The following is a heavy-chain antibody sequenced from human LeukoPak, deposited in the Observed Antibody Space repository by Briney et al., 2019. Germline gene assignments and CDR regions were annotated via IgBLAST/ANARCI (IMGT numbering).Heavy chain of an antibody. CDR2: IYYSGST. D-gene: IGHD2-21*02. CDR1: GGSISSYY. J-gene: IGHJ3*02. CDR3: ARDFLAYCGGDCNSGAFDI. V-gene: IGHV4-59*01. Sequence: AETLSLTCTVSGGSISSYYWSWLRQPPGKGLEWIGYIYYSGSTKYNPSLKSRFTISVDTSKNQFSLNLSSVTAADTAVYYCARDFLAYCGGDCNSGAFDIWGQGTMVTVSS.